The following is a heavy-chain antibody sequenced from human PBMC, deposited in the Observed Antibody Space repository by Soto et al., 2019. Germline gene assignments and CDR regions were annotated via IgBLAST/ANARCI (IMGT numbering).Heavy chain of an antibody. CDR3: ARDRLRGYDSSGFYS. CDR1: GYTFTSYG. D-gene: IGHD3-22*01. V-gene: IGHV1-18*01. Sequence: ASVKVSCKASGYTFTSYGISWVRQAPGQGLEWMGWISAYNGNRNFAQKFEDRVTMTTATSTNTVFLELRSLKSDDTAIYYCARDRLRGYDSSGFYSWGQGTTVTVSS. CDR2: ISAYNGNR. J-gene: IGHJ4*02.